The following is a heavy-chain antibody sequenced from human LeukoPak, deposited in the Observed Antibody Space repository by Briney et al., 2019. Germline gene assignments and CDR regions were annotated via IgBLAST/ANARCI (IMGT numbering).Heavy chain of an antibody. CDR2: IIPIFGTA. Sequence: ASVKVSCKASGGTFSSYAISWVRQAPGQGLEWMGGIIPIFGTANYAQKFQGRVTMTRNTSISTAYMELSSLRSEDTAVYYCARAEVSGESDYWGQGTLVTVSS. CDR3: ARAEVSGESDY. D-gene: IGHD3-10*01. V-gene: IGHV1-69*05. J-gene: IGHJ4*02. CDR1: GGTFSSYA.